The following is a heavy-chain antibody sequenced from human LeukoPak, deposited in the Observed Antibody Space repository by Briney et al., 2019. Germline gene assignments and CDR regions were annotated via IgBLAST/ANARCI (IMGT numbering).Heavy chain of an antibody. D-gene: IGHD1-7*01. V-gene: IGHV4-4*02. CDR1: GGSISSSYW. CDR3: ARDSGTTGEVKFDP. Sequence: SGTLSLTCGVSGGSISSSYWWSWVRQPPGKGLEWIGEIYHSGSTNYNPSLKSRVTISMDKSKNQFSLNLSSVTAADTAVYYCARDSGTTGEVKFDPWGQGTLVTVSS. CDR2: IYHSGST. J-gene: IGHJ5*02.